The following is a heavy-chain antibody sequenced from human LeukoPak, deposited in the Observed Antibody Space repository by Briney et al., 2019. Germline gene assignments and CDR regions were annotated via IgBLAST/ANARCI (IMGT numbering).Heavy chain of an antibody. CDR2: IYYSGST. CDR3: ARAGYCSSTSCYLYAFDI. D-gene: IGHD2-2*01. Sequence: PSETLSLTCTVSGGSISSHYWSWIRQPPGKGLEWIGYIYYSGSTNYNPSLKSRVTISVDTSKNQFSLKLSSVTAADTAVYYRARAGYCSSTSCYLYAFDIWGQGTMVTVSS. J-gene: IGHJ3*02. CDR1: GGSISSHY. V-gene: IGHV4-59*11.